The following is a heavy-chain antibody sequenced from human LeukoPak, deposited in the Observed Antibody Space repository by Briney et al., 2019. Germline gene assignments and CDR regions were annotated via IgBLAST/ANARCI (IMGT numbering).Heavy chain of an antibody. CDR3: ARESLGRVGYDPFGY. Sequence: GGSLRLSCAASGFTFSSYWMSWVRQAPGKGLEWVANIKQDGSEKYYVDSVKGRFTISRDNAKNSLYLQMNSLRAEDTAVYYCARESLGRVGYDPFGYWGQGTLVTVSS. J-gene: IGHJ4*02. V-gene: IGHV3-7*01. CDR1: GFTFSSYW. CDR2: IKQDGSEK. D-gene: IGHD5-12*01.